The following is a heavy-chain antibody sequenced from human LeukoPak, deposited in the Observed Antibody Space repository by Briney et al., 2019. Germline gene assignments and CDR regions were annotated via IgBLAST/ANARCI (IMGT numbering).Heavy chain of an antibody. CDR2: IYYTGST. CDR3: ARDLGFGSGSYGSFDY. J-gene: IGHJ4*02. D-gene: IGHD3-10*01. CDR1: GGSFSGYY. Sequence: SETLSLTCAVYGGSFSGYYWSWIRQPPGKGLEWIGYIYYTGSTNYNPSLKSRVTISVDMSKNQFSLNLSSVTAADTAVYYCARDLGFGSGSYGSFDYWGQGTLVTVSS. V-gene: IGHV4-59*01.